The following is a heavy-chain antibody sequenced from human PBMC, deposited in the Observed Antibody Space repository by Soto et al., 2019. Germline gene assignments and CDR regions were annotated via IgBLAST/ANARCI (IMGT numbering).Heavy chain of an antibody. V-gene: IGHV1-69*13. J-gene: IGHJ4*02. CDR1: GGTFSSYA. D-gene: IGHD3-9*01. Sequence: SVKVSCKASGGTFSSYAISWVRQAPGQGLEWMGGIIPIFGTANYAQKFQGRVTITADESTSTAYMELSSLRSEDTAVYYCARGELYDILTGYYSPFDYWGQGTLVTVSS. CDR3: ARGELYDILTGYYSPFDY. CDR2: IIPIFGTA.